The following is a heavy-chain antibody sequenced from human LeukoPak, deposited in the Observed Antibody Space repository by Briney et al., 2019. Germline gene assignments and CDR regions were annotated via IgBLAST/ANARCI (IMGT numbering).Heavy chain of an antibody. CDR3: ARGRNRGLDV. D-gene: IGHD1/OR15-1a*01. Sequence: GGSLRLSCAASGFTFSSYGMSWVRQAPGKGLEWVSSTSTSSNYIYYADSLKGRFTISRDNAKNSLYLQMNGLRAEDTAVYYCARGRNRGLDVWGKGTTVTVSS. CDR1: GFTFSSYG. V-gene: IGHV3-21*06. J-gene: IGHJ6*04. CDR2: TSTSSNYI.